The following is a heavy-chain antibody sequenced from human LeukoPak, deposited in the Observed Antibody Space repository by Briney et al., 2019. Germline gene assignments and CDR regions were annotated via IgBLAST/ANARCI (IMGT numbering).Heavy chain of an antibody. CDR3: ARVWELSFDH. CDR2: IIPIPGMA. Sequence: EASVKVSCKASGGTFSFYAINWVRQAPGQGLEWMGRIIPIPGMANYAQKFQGRVTITADSSTSTAYMEVSSLRSEDTAVYYCARVWELSFDHWGQGTLVTVSS. V-gene: IGHV1-69*04. CDR1: GGTFSFYA. D-gene: IGHD3-16*02. J-gene: IGHJ4*02.